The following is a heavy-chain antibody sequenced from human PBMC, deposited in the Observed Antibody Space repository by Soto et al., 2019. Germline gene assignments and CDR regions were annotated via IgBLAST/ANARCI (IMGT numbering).Heavy chain of an antibody. CDR1: GGSISSSNW. V-gene: IGHV4-4*02. CDR2: IYHSGST. CDR3: ARDPHAYYYYGMDV. J-gene: IGHJ6*02. Sequence: QVQLQESGPGLVKPSGTLSLTCAVSGGSISSSNWWSWVRQPPGKGLEWIGEIYHSGSTNYNPSLKSRHTXXVXKCXDPFSLELSSVTAAVTAVYYCARDPHAYYYYGMDVWGQGTAVTVSS.